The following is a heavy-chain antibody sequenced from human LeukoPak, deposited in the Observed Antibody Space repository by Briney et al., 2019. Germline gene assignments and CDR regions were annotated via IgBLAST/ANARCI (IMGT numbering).Heavy chain of an antibody. CDR2: IYHSGST. D-gene: IGHD3-9*01. J-gene: IGHJ4*02. V-gene: IGHV4-38-2*02. CDR3: ARGPTYYDILTGYSREEEFDY. CDR1: GYSISSGYY. Sequence: PSETLSLTCTVSGYSISSGYYWGWIRQPPGKGLEWIGSIYHSGSTYYNPSLKSRVTISVDTSKNQFSLNLSSVTAADTAVYYCARGPTYYDILTGYSREEEFDYWGQGTLVTVSS.